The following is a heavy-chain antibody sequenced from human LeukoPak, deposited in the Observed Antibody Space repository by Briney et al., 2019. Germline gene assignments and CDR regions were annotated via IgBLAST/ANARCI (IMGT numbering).Heavy chain of an antibody. D-gene: IGHD5-24*01. CDR1: GFTFDDYG. J-gene: IGHJ4*02. V-gene: IGHV3-20*04. CDR2: INGSGTNT. Sequence: GGSLRLSCAASGFTFDDYGMSWVRQAPGKGLEWVSGINGSGTNTYYVDSVKGRFAISRDNAKNTLYLQMNSLRVEDTAVYYCAKQMVVDYFDYWGQGTLVTVSS. CDR3: AKQMVVDYFDY.